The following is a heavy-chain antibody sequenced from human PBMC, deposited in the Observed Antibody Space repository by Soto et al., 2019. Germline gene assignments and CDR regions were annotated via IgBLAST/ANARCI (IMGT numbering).Heavy chain of an antibody. J-gene: IGHJ6*04. CDR3: AIDRGYDFWSGYLDV. D-gene: IGHD3-3*01. Sequence: GGSLRLSCAASGFTFSSYAMSWVRQAPGKGLEWVSAISGSGGSTYYADSVKGRFTISRDNSKNTLYLQMNSLRAEDTAVYYCAIDRGYDFWSGYLDVWGKGTTVNVSS. V-gene: IGHV3-23*01. CDR2: ISGSGGST. CDR1: GFTFSSYA.